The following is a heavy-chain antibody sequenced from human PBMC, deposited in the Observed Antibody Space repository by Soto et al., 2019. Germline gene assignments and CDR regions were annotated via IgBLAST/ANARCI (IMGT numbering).Heavy chain of an antibody. CDR3: VSWVSAHFDS. J-gene: IGHJ4*02. V-gene: IGHV3-23*01. Sequence: SLSRSCGAAGCTFSYHGMKWVRRAPGKGLEWVSTISGNGENTHYADSVKGRFIISSDNSSNTVDLQMNSLRVEDTDIYYCVSWVSAHFDSWGQGTLVTVSS. CDR2: ISGNGENT. D-gene: IGHD6-13*01. CDR1: GCTFSYHG.